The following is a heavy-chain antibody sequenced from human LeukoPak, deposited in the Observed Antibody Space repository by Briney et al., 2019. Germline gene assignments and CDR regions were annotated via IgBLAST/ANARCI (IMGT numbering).Heavy chain of an antibody. Sequence: GGSLRLSCAASGFTFRIHAMSWVRQAPGKGLEWVSTIGSSDDLHYADSVKGRFTASRDDPQNTLYLQMASLRAEDAAIYYCAEDATSGSSVYDHFDYWGQGTLVSLSS. CDR3: AEDATSGSSVYDHFDY. CDR1: GFTFRIHA. V-gene: IGHV3-23*01. J-gene: IGHJ4*02. D-gene: IGHD5/OR15-5a*01. CDR2: IGSSDDL.